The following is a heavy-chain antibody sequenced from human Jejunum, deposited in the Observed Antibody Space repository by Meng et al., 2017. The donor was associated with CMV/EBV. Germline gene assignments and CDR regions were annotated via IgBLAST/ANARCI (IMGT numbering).Heavy chain of an antibody. V-gene: IGHV3-7*01. Sequence: GFTFSTSWMSWVRQAPGRGLEWVANIKQDGSDKFYVGSVEGRFTVSRDNTKNSLYLQMNSLRTEDTAVYYCARRRMPAAANYFDCWGQGTLVTVSS. CDR2: IKQDGSDK. CDR3: ARRRMPAAANYFDC. D-gene: IGHD2-2*01. CDR1: GFTFSTSW. J-gene: IGHJ4*02.